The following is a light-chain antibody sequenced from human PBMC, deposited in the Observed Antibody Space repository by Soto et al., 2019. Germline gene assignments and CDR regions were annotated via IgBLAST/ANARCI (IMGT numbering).Light chain of an antibody. CDR3: QQFQSYPFT. CDR1: QSINSW. CDR2: KAS. J-gene: IGKJ3*01. V-gene: IGKV1-5*03. Sequence: DIQMTQSPSTLSASEGDRVTITCRASQSINSWLAWYQQKPGKAPKVLISKASSLQSGVPSRFSGSGSGTEFTLIISSLQPDDFATYYCQQFQSYPFTFGPGTKVEIK.